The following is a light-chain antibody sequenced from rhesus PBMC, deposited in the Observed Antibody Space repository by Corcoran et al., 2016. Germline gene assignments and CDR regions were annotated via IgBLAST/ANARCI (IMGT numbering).Light chain of an antibody. J-gene: IGLJ1*01. CDR3: SSYAGSNIYV. CDR2: EVS. CDR1: SSDIGGYTY. Sequence: QAALTQPRSVSGSPGQSVTISCTGTSSDIGGYTYVSWYQQHPGTAPKLMISEVSKRPSGVSDRFSGSKSGNTASLTISGLPAEDEANYYCSSYAGSNIYVFGDGTRLTVL. V-gene: IGLV2-32*02.